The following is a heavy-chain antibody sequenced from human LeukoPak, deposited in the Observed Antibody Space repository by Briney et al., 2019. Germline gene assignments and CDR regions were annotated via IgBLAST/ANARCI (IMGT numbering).Heavy chain of an antibody. D-gene: IGHD3-10*01. Sequence: SETLSLTCTVSGGSITSYYWHWIRQPPGKGLEWIGYIYYSGSTNYNPSLKSRVTISVDTSRKQFSLKLHSVSAADTAVYYWARDRGRATWFDPGGQGTVVTVS. CDR1: GGSITSYY. CDR3: ARDRGRATWFDP. CDR2: IYYSGST. J-gene: IGHJ5*02. V-gene: IGHV4-59*01.